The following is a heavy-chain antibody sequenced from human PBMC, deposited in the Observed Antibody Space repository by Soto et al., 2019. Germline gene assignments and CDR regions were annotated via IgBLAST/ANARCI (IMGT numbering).Heavy chain of an antibody. CDR2: INAGNGNT. D-gene: IGHD2-8*01. V-gene: IGHV1-3*01. CDR3: ARPALYYLWGMDV. J-gene: IGHJ6*02. Sequence: ASVEVSCKASGYTFTSYSMHWVRQAPGQRLEWMGWINAGNGNTKYSQKFQGRVTITRDASASTAYMELSSLRSEDTAVYYCARPALYYLWGMDVWGQGTTVTVSS. CDR1: GYTFTSYS.